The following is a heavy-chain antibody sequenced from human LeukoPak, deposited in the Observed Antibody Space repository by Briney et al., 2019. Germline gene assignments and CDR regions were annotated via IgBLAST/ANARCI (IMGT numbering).Heavy chain of an antibody. CDR1: GFSVGRYW. D-gene: IGHD6-19*01. Sequence: GGSLRLSCAASGFSVGRYWMSWVRQAPGKGLEWVANIKQDGSEKNYVDSVKGRFTISRDNAKNSLFLQMNSLRPEDTAVYYCARDSGRVNYWGQGTLVTVSS. V-gene: IGHV3-7*01. CDR3: ARDSGRVNY. CDR2: IKQDGSEK. J-gene: IGHJ4*02.